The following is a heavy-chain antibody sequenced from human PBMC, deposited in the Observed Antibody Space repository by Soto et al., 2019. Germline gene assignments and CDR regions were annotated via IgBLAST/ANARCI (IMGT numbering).Heavy chain of an antibody. CDR1: GFTFSSYA. CDR3: AKFDYYYYGMDV. V-gene: IGHV3-23*01. Sequence: PGGSLRLSCAASGFTFSSYAMSWVRQAPGKGLEWVSAISGSGGGTYYADSVKGRFTISRDNSKNTLYLQMNSLRAEDTAVYYCAKFDYYYYGMDVWGQGTTVTVSS. CDR2: ISGSGGGT. J-gene: IGHJ6*02.